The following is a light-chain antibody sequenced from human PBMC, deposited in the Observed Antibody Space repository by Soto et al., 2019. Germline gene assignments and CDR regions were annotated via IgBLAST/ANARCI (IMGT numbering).Light chain of an antibody. Sequence: EIVLTQSPGTLFLSPGERATLSCRASQSVSSNYLAWYQQKPGQAPRPLIYGASSRATGIPDRFSGSGAGTDFTLTISRLESEDFAVYYCQQYGSSPWTFGQGTKVEIK. CDR3: QQYGSSPWT. CDR1: QSVSSNY. CDR2: GAS. J-gene: IGKJ1*01. V-gene: IGKV3-20*01.